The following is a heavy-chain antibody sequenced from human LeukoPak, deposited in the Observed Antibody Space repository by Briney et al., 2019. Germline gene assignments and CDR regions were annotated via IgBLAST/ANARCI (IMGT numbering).Heavy chain of an antibody. D-gene: IGHD2-15*01. V-gene: IGHV1-69*04. CDR3: ARDLTENEPYCSGGSCYSGYYYGMDV. Sequence: APVKVSCKASGGTFSSYAISWVRQAPGQGLEWMGRIIPILGIANYAQKFQGRVTITADKSTSTAYMELSSLRSEDTAVYYCARDLTENEPYCSGGSCYSGYYYGMDVWGQGTTVTVSS. CDR2: IIPILGIA. J-gene: IGHJ6*02. CDR1: GGTFSSYA.